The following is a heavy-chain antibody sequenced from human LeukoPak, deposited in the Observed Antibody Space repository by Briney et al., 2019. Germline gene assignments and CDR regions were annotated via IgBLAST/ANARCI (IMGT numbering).Heavy chain of an antibody. D-gene: IGHD3-10*01. CDR1: GGSISGASYY. CDR2: IYTSGST. J-gene: IGHJ4*02. CDR3: ARLYGSGTSHDC. V-gene: IGHV4-61*02. Sequence: SQTLSLTCTVSGGSISGASYYWSWIRQPAGKGLEWIGRIYTSGSTSYNPSLKSRVTISLDTSKNQFSLKLSSVTAADTAIYYCARLYGSGTSHDCWGQGTLVTVSS.